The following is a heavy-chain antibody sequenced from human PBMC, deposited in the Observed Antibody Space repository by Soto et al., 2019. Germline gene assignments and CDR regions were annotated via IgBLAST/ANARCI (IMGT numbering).Heavy chain of an antibody. J-gene: IGHJ4*02. CDR2: INPDSGGT. CDR3: TRKVRDYNFDY. V-gene: IGHV1-2*02. Sequence: QVQLAQSGAEVKKPGASVKVSCKASGYTFSDYYMHWVRQAPGQGLEWMGWINPDSGGTKYTQKFQSRATMTRDTSISTAYMELSGLRSDDTAVYYCTRKVRDYNFDYWGQGTLVTVSS. D-gene: IGHD4-17*01. CDR1: GYTFSDYY.